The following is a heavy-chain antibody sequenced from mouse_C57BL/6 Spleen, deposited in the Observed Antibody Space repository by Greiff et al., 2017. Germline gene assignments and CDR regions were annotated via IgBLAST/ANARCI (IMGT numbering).Heavy chain of an antibody. CDR2: IDPETGGN. D-gene: IGHD1-1*01. CDR3: TRYPVGYFDV. V-gene: IGHV1-15*01. CDR1: GYTFTDYE. J-gene: IGHJ1*01. Sequence: QVQLQQSGAALVRPRASVTMCCRASGYTFTDYEVHWVKQTPGHGLEWIGAIDPETGGNAYNQKFKGKAILTADKSSSTAYMELRSLTSYVSAVYYCTRYPVGYFDVWRSGTTITVSS.